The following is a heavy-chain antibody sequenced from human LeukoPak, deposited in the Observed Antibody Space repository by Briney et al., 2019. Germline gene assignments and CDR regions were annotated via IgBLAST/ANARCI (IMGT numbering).Heavy chain of an antibody. CDR3: ARAYSSENWFDP. CDR2: TYYKSKWYN. CDR1: GDSVSSNSVI. V-gene: IGHV6-1*01. Sequence: SQTLSLTCDISGDSVSSNSVIWNWIRQSPSRGLEWLGRTYYKSKWYNDYATSVQSQITINSDTSRNQFSLQLNSVTPEDTAVYYCARAYSSENWFDPWGQGTLVTVSS. D-gene: IGHD6-19*01. J-gene: IGHJ5*02.